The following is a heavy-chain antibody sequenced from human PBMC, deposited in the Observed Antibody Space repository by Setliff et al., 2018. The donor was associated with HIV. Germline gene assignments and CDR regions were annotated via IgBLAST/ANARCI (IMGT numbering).Heavy chain of an antibody. D-gene: IGHD6-6*01. CDR1: TFRSYA. Sequence: TFRSYAMSWVRQAPGKGLEWVSVIYSDGSSTYYADFVKGRFTISRDNFKNTLYLQMNSLRAEDTAVYYCAKDSIEASATGYYFDYWGRGTLVTVSS. CDR3: AKDSIEASATGYYFDY. J-gene: IGHJ4*02. CDR2: IYSDGSST. V-gene: IGHV3-23*03.